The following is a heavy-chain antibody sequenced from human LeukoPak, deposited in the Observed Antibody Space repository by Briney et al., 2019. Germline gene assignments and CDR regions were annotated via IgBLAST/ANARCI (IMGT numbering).Heavy chain of an antibody. V-gene: IGHV3-43*02. CDR1: GFTFSSYA. D-gene: IGHD2-15*01. J-gene: IGHJ4*02. CDR2: ISGDGGST. Sequence: QSGGSLRLSCAASGFTFSSYAMHWVRHAPGKGLEWVSLISGDGGSTYYADSVKGRFTISRDNSKNSLYLQMNSLRTEDTALYYCVKDRRRWELPDYWGQGTLVTVSS. CDR3: VKDRRRWELPDY.